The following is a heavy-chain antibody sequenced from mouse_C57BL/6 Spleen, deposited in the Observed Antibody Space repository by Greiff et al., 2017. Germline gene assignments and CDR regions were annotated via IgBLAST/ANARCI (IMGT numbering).Heavy chain of an antibody. V-gene: IGHV1-82*01. J-gene: IGHJ2*01. CDR2: IYPGDGDT. D-gene: IGHD2-3*01. CDR1: GYAFSSSW. Sequence: VQLQQSGPELVKPGASVKISCKASGYAFSSSWMNWVKQRPGKGLEWIGRIYPGDGDTNYNGKFKGKATLTADKSSSPAYRQRSSRTSEDSAVYFCARSGGGYYPFDYWGQGTTLTVSS. CDR3: ARSGGGYYPFDY.